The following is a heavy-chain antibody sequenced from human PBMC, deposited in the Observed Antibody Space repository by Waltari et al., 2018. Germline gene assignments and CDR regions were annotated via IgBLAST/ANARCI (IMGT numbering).Heavy chain of an antibody. CDR3: ARDLVLAAGTRDY. Sequence: QVQLVESGGGVVQPGRSLRLSCAASGFTFNTYGMHWVRQAPGKGLGWVEIIWSDGNTKYYADSVRGRFTISRDNSKNTLCLQMNSLRAEDTAVYYCARDLVLAAGTRDYWGQGTLVVVSS. D-gene: IGHD6-13*01. CDR1: GFTFNTYG. V-gene: IGHV3-33*01. CDR2: IWSDGNTK. J-gene: IGHJ4*02.